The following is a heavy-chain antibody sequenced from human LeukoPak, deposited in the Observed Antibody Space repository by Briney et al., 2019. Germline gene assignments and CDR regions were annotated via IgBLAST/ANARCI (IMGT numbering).Heavy chain of an antibody. D-gene: IGHD6-19*01. CDR1: GFTFSSYG. CDR2: ISYDGSNK. J-gene: IGHJ4*02. V-gene: IGHV3-30*18. CDR3: AKVSDSSGWYFDY. Sequence: PGRSLRLSCAASGFTFSSYGMHWVRQAPGKGLEWVAVISYDGSNKYYADSVKGRFTISRDNSKNTLYLQMNSLRAEDTAVYYCAKVSDSSGWYFDYWGQGTLVTVSS.